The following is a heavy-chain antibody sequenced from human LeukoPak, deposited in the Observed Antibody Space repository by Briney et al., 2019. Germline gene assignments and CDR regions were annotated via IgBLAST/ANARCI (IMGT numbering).Heavy chain of an antibody. D-gene: IGHD6-19*01. Sequence: PGGSLRLSCAASGFTFRSYTMHWVRQAPGKGLEWVAVISNDGSKYYAESVKGRSIISRDNTNNTLYLQMNSLRAEDTAVYYCANYVSRSGWSLPFDHWGQGILVIVSS. CDR1: GFTFRSYT. V-gene: IGHV3-30*04. CDR2: ISNDGSK. CDR3: ANYVSRSGWSLPFDH. J-gene: IGHJ4*02.